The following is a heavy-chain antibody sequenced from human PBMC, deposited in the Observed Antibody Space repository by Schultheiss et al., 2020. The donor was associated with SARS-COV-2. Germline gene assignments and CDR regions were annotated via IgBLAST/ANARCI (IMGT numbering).Heavy chain of an antibody. CDR2: ISSDGANK. D-gene: IGHD2-21*02. CDR1: GFTLKNYA. CDR3: ARGPSGVVTALGYFDY. J-gene: IGHJ4*02. Sequence: GGSLRLSCAASGFTLKNYALHWVRQAPGKGLEWVAVISSDGANKYYADSVKGRFTISRDNAKNSLYLQMNSLRAEDTAVYYCARGPSGVVTALGYFDYWGQGTLVTVSS. V-gene: IGHV3-30*04.